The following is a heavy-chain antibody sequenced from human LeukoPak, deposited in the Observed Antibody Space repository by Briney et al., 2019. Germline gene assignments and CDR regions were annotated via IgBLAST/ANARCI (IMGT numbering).Heavy chain of an antibody. Sequence: GGSLRLSCAASGFTVSSNYMSWVRQAPGKGLEWVSVIYSGGSTYYADCVKGRFTISRDNSKNTLYLQMNSLRAEDTAVYYCARDRGYSGSYSGAFDIWGQGTMVTVSS. CDR2: IYSGGST. D-gene: IGHD1-26*01. V-gene: IGHV3-66*01. CDR3: ARDRGYSGSYSGAFDI. J-gene: IGHJ3*02. CDR1: GFTVSSNY.